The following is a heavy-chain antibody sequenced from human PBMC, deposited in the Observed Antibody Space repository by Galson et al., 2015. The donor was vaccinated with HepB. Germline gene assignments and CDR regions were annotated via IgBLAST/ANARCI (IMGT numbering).Heavy chain of an antibody. V-gene: IGHV3-15*01. CDR1: GFTFSNDW. CDR2: IKSNTDGGTT. CDR3: YSDRVMEVSLSRSYYGMDV. Sequence: SLRLSCAASGFTFSNDWMSWVRQAPGKGLEWVGGIKSNTDGGTTEYAAPVRGKFTISRDDSKNTLYLQMNSLKNEDTAVYYCYSDRVMEVSLSRSYYGMDVWCQGTTATAPS. J-gene: IGHJ6*02. D-gene: IGHD2-8*01.